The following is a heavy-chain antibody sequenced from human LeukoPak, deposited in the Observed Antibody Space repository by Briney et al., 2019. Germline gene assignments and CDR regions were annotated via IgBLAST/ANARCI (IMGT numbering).Heavy chain of an antibody. V-gene: IGHV4-34*01. J-gene: IGHJ3*02. CDR1: GGSFSAYY. CDR3: ARDRATAGQTDAYDI. CDR2: INHSGSA. Sequence: SETPSLTCAAYGGSFSAYYWTWIRQPPGKGLEWIGEINHSGSAKYNPSLKSRVTLSVDTSKNQFSLKLTSVTAADTAVYYCARDRATAGQTDAYDIWGQGTMVTVSS. D-gene: IGHD6-13*01.